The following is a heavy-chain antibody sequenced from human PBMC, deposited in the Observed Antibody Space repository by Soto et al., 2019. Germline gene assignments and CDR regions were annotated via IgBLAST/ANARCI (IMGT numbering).Heavy chain of an antibody. CDR1: GYSFAGYW. CDR2: IDPSDSQT. J-gene: IGHJ4*02. V-gene: IGHV5-10-1*01. CDR3: ARQIYDSDTGPNFQYPFDY. D-gene: IGHD3-22*01. Sequence: GESLKISCKGSGYSFAGYWITWVRQKPGKGLEWMGRIDPSDSQTYYSPSFRGHVTISVTKSITTVFLQWSSLRASDTAMYYCARQIYDSDTGPNFQYPFDYWGQGTLVTVSS.